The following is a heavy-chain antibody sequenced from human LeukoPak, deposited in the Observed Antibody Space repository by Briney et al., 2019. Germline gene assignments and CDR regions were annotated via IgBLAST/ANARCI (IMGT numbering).Heavy chain of an antibody. Sequence: SETLSLTCAVYSESFSGYFWSWIRQPPGKGLEWIGEINHSGYTNYNPSLKSRVTISVDTSKKQFSLRLNSVTAADTAVYYCARIWPDLWGRGTLVTVSS. CDR2: INHSGYT. J-gene: IGHJ2*01. D-gene: IGHD3-10*01. CDR1: SESFSGYF. V-gene: IGHV4-34*01. CDR3: ARIWPDL.